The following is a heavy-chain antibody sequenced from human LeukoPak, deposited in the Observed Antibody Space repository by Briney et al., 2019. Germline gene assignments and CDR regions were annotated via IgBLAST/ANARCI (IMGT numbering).Heavy chain of an antibody. Sequence: GGSLRLSCAASGFTFSSYDMHWVRHATGKGLEWVSAIGTAGDTYYPGSVKGRFTISRENAKNSLYLQMNSLRAEDTAVYYCARGVLRENFWSGYDAFDIWGQGTMVTVSS. V-gene: IGHV3-13*01. CDR2: IGTAGDT. D-gene: IGHD3-3*01. CDR3: ARGVLRENFWSGYDAFDI. J-gene: IGHJ3*02. CDR1: GFTFSSYD.